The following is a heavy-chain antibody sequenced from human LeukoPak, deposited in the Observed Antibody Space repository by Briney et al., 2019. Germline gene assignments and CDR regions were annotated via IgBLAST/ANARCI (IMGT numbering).Heavy chain of an antibody. D-gene: IGHD3-3*01. CDR1: VDSISSYY. V-gene: IGHV4-59*01. J-gene: IGHJ6*03. CDR3: ARSRYLTISYYYMDV. Sequence: PSETLSLTCTVSVDSISSYYWSWIRQPPGKGLEWIGYIYYSGSTNYNPSLKSRVTISVDTSNNQFSLQLSSVTAADTAVYYCARSRYLTISYYYMDVWGKGTTVTVSS. CDR2: IYYSGST.